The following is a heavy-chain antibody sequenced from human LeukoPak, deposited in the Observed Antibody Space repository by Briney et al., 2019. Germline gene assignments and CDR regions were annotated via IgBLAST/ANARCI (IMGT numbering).Heavy chain of an antibody. CDR3: ARDSALAQAVMFDY. D-gene: IGHD6-19*01. Sequence: GSLRLSCAASGFTFSSYEMNWVRQAPGKGLEWIGSIDHSGSTYYNPSLKSRVTISVVTSKNQFSLKLRSVTAADTAVYYCARDSALAQAVMFDYWGQGTLVTVSS. V-gene: IGHV4-38-2*02. J-gene: IGHJ4*02. CDR1: GFTFSSYE. CDR2: IDHSGST.